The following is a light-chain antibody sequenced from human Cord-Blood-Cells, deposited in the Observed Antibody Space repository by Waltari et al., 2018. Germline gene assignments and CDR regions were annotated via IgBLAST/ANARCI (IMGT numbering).Light chain of an antibody. CDR3: QSYDSSLSGSV. Sequence: QSVLTQPPSVSGAPGQRVTISCTGSSSNIGAGYDVTLYQLLPGTAPKLLIYGNMNRPSGVPDRFAGSKSGTSASLAITGLQAEDEADYYCQSYDSSLSGSVFGGGTKLTVL. CDR1: SSNIGAGYD. J-gene: IGLJ2*01. CDR2: GNM. V-gene: IGLV1-40*01.